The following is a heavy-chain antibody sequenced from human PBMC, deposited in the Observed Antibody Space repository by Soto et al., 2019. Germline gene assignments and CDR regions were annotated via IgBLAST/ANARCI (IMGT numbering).Heavy chain of an antibody. CDR3: ARVKGLVLVDY. J-gene: IGHJ4*02. CDR2: ISTSGSDI. Sequence: GGSLRLSCAASGFTFSSYSMNWVRQAPGKGLEWVSSISTSGSDIYYADSVKGRFTISRDNAKNSLYLQMNSLRAEDTAVYYCARVKGLVLVDYWGQGTLVTVSS. CDR1: GFTFSSYS. D-gene: IGHD3-9*01. V-gene: IGHV3-21*01.